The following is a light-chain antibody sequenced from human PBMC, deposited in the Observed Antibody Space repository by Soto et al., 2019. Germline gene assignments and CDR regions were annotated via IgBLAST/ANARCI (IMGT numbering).Light chain of an antibody. V-gene: IGKV1-39*01. J-gene: IGKJ4*01. CDR3: QQSYSTRPLT. CDR2: AAS. CDR1: QSISSY. Sequence: DIQMTQSPSSLSASVGDRVTITCRASQSISSYLNWYQQKPGKAPKLLIYAASSLQSGVPSRFSGSGSGTDFTLTISSLHPEDFATYYCQQSYSTRPLTFGGGTKVEIK.